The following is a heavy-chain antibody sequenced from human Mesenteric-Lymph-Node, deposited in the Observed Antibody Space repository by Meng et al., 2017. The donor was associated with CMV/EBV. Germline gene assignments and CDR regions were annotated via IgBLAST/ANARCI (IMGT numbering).Heavy chain of an antibody. V-gene: IGHV1-2*06. J-gene: IGHJ4*02. Sequence: VSCKASGYSFTGYHMHWVRQAPGQGLEWMGRINPNSGGTNYAQKFQGRVTMTRDTSISTAYMELSRLRSDDTAMYYCAREGYGSGFDHWGQGTLVTVSS. CDR2: INPNSGGT. CDR3: AREGYGSGFDH. D-gene: IGHD3-10*01. CDR1: GYSFTGYH.